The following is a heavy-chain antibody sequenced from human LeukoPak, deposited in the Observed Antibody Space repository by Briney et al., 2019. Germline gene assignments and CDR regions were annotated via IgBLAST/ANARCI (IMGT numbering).Heavy chain of an antibody. V-gene: IGHV3-73*01. D-gene: IGHD3-10*01. J-gene: IGHJ6*04. Sequence: PGGSLRLSCAAPGFIFSDSAIHWVRQASGKGLEWVGRIRSKTNGYATAYAASVKGRFTISRDDSKNTAYLQMNTLKTEDTALYYCTRHDDRHSGSDVWGKGTTVTVSS. CDR1: GFIFSDSA. CDR3: TRHDDRHSGSDV. CDR2: IRSKTNGYAT.